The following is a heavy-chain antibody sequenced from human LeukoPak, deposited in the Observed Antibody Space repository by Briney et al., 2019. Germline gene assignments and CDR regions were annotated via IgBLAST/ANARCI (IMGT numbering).Heavy chain of an antibody. CDR1: GFTFNTYT. V-gene: IGHV3-21*01. D-gene: IGHD4-23*01. CDR3: ASDDYGGFDI. Sequence: PGGSLRLSCAASGFTFNTYTMNWVRQAPGKGLEWVSSISSSSSYIYYADSVKGRFTISRDNAKNSLYLQMNSLGAEDTAVYYCASDDYGGFDIWGQGTMVTVSS. CDR2: ISSSSSYI. J-gene: IGHJ3*02.